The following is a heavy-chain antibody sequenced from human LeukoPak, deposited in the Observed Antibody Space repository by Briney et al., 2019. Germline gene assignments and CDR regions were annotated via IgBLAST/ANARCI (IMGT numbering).Heavy chain of an antibody. CDR2: LIENGATT. CDR1: GFTFSSHA. D-gene: IGHD6-19*01. CDR3: VGGSGWFDAFDI. Sequence: GGSLRLSCAASGFTFSSHAMSWVRRAPGKGLEWVSGLIENGATTYYADSVKGRFTISRDNSKNTLFLQMNSLRAEDTAVYYCVGGSGWFDAFDIWGPGTLVTVSS. V-gene: IGHV3-23*01. J-gene: IGHJ3*02.